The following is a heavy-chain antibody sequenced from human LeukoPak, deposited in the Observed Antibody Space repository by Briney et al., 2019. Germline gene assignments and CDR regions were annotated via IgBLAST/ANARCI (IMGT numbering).Heavy chain of an antibody. CDR2: IKQDEREK. V-gene: IGHV3-7*01. J-gene: IGHJ6*02. D-gene: IGHD3-10*01. CDR3: ARDRLWFGELLRYYYYGMDV. Sequence: GGPLRLPCAASGSTFSSYCMSWARQAPGKGLEWVANIKQDEREKYYVDSVKGRFPISRDNAKHSLYLQMNSLRAEDTAVYYCARDRLWFGELLRYYYYGMDVWGQGTTVTVSS. CDR1: GSTFSSYC.